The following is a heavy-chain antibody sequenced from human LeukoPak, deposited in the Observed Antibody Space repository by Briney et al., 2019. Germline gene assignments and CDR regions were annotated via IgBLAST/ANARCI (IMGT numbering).Heavy chain of an antibody. J-gene: IGHJ5*02. CDR3: ARGTAAAKIDP. V-gene: IGHV4-34*01. D-gene: IGHD6-13*01. CDR2: INHSGST. CDR1: GGSFSGYY. Sequence: SETLSLTCAVYGGSFSGYYWSGIRQPPGKGLEWIGEINHSGSTNYNPSLKSRVTISVDTSKNQFSLKLSSVTAADTAVHYCARGTAAAKIDPWGQGTLVTVSS.